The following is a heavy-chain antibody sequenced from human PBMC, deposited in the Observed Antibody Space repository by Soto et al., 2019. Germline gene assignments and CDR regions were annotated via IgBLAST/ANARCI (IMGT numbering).Heavy chain of an antibody. D-gene: IGHD4-17*01. Sequence: ASVKVSCKASGYTFTGCYMHWVRQAPGQGLEWMGWINPNSGGTNYAQKFQGWVTMTRDTSISTAYMELSRLRSDDTAVYYCATTTADYGDYAFDYWGQGTLVTVSS. CDR3: ATTTADYGDYAFDY. CDR1: GYTFTGCY. CDR2: INPNSGGT. J-gene: IGHJ4*02. V-gene: IGHV1-2*04.